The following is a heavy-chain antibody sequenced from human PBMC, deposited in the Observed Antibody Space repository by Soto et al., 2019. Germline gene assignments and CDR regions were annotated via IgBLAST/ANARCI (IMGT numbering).Heavy chain of an antibody. Sequence: QVQLVESGGGVVQPGRSLRLSCAASGFTFSSYAMHWVRQAPGKGLEWVAVISYDGSNKYYADSVKGRFTISRDNSKNTLYLKMNSLRAEDTAVYYCARYGTGLDYWGQGTLVTVSS. V-gene: IGHV3-30-3*01. CDR2: ISYDGSNK. CDR3: ARYGTGLDY. D-gene: IGHD3-9*01. J-gene: IGHJ4*02. CDR1: GFTFSSYA.